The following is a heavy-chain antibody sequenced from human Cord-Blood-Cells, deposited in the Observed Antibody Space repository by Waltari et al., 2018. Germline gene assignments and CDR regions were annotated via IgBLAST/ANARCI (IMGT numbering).Heavy chain of an antibody. D-gene: IGHD1-1*01. CDR3: AREKTGIFDY. CDR2: IYYSGSP. J-gene: IGHJ4*02. Sequence: QLQLQESGPGLVKPSETLSLTCTVSGGSISSSSYYWGWIRQPPGKGLEWIGSIYYSGSPYYNPSLKSRVTISVDTSKNQFSLKLSSVTAADTAVYYCAREKTGIFDYWGQGTLVTVSS. V-gene: IGHV4-39*07. CDR1: GGSISSSSYY.